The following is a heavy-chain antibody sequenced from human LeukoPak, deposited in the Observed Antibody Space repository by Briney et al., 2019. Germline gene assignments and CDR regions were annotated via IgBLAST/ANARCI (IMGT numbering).Heavy chain of an antibody. V-gene: IGHV4-38-2*02. CDR3: ARDQEHFFDY. J-gene: IGHJ4*02. CDR2: IYHSGST. Sequence: KPSETLSLTCTVPGYSISSGYYWGWIRQPPGKGLEWIGSIYHSGSTYYNPSLKSRVTISVDTSKNQFSLKLSSVTAADTAVYYCARDQEHFFDYWGQGTLVTVSS. CDR1: GYSISSGYY.